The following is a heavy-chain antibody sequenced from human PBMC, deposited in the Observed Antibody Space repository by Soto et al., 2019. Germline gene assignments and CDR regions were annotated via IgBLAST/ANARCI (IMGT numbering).Heavy chain of an antibody. D-gene: IGHD6-19*01. Sequence: PSETLSLTCAISWGSVSSNTATWNWVRQSPSRGLEWLGRTYYRSNWNFDYALSVKSRITINPDTSKNQFSLQLNSLTPEDTAVYYCAGDLDIHHGLGYWGPGTSVTVSS. CDR2: TYYRSNWNF. J-gene: IGHJ4*02. CDR3: AGDLDIHHGLGY. V-gene: IGHV6-1*01. CDR1: WGSVSSNTAT.